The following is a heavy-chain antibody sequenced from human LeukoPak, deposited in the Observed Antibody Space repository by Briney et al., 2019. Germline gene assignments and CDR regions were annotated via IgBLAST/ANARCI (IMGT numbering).Heavy chain of an antibody. CDR1: GGSISSSNW. Sequence: SETLSLTCAVSGGSISSSNWWSWVRQPPGKGLVWIGEIYHSGSTNYNPSLKSRVTISVDKSKNQFSLKLSSVTAADTAVYYCASSIVVVTAEAFDIWGQGTMVTVSS. CDR2: IYHSGST. V-gene: IGHV4-4*02. J-gene: IGHJ3*02. D-gene: IGHD2-21*02. CDR3: ASSIVVVTAEAFDI.